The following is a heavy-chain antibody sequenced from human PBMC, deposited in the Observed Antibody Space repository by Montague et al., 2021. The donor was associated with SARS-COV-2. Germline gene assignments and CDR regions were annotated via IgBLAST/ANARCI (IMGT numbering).Heavy chain of an antibody. Sequence: SETLSLTCSASGDSVRKSTTYYWAWIRQSPVKGLEWVGPIYYSGITYYNPSLKSRVTMSVDTSDNFSTLRLSSLTAADTAVYYSARQRSRDWLRHNCIDPWGHGTLVTVSS. CDR3: ARQRSRDWLRHNCIDP. CDR1: GDSVRKSTTYY. CDR2: IYYSGIT. V-gene: IGHV4-39*01. D-gene: IGHD5-12*01. J-gene: IGHJ5*02.